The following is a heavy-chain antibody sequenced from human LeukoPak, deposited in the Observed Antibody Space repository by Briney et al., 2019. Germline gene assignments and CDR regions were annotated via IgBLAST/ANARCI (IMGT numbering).Heavy chain of an antibody. CDR1: GCSFSSSSYY. V-gene: IGHV4-39*01. Sequence: SETLSLTCTLSGCSFSSSSYYWRWIRQPPGKGLEWIGTIYYSGRTYYNPSLKSRVTISVDTSKNQFSLELPSVTAADTAVYYCARVNYESGTYYYFDYWGQGTLVTVSS. J-gene: IGHJ4*02. CDR2: IYYSGRT. CDR3: ARVNYESGTYYYFDY. D-gene: IGHD3-10*01.